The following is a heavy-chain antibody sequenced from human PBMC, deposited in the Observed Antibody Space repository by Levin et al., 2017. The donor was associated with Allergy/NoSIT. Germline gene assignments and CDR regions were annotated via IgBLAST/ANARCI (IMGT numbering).Heavy chain of an antibody. CDR3: ARGYYDILTGYPKNFDY. D-gene: IGHD3-9*01. CDR1: GGSISSGDHY. CDR2: IYYSGST. V-gene: IGHV4-30-4*01. J-gene: IGHJ4*02. Sequence: SETLSLTCTVSGGSISSGDHYWSWIRQPPGTGLEWIGYIYYSGSTYYNPSLKSRVTTSVDTSKNQFSLKLSSVTAADTAVYYCARGYYDILTGYPKNFDYWGQGTLVTVSS.